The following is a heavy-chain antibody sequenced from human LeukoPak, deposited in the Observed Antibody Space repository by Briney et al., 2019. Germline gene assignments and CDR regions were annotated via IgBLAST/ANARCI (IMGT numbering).Heavy chain of an antibody. J-gene: IGHJ4*02. CDR1: GFTFSSYA. CDR3: AKAPPQTYYYDSSSFSGIDY. V-gene: IGHV3-23*01. CDR2: ISGSGGST. Sequence: TGGSLRLSCAASGFTFSSYAMSWVRQAPGKGLEWVSAISGSGGSTYYADSVKGRFTISRDNSKNTLYLQMNSLRAEDTAVYYCAKAPPQTYYYDSSSFSGIDYWGQGTLVTVSS. D-gene: IGHD3-22*01.